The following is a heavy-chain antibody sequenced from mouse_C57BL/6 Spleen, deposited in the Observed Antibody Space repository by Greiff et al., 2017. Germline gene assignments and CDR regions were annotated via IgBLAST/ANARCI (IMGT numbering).Heavy chain of an antibody. V-gene: IGHV1-82*01. Sequence: VQLQQSGPELVKPGASVKISCKASGYAFSSSWMNWVKQRPGKGLEWIGRIYPGDGDTNYNGKFKGKATLTADKSSSTAYMQLSSLTSEDSAVYFCARRRIYYDYYGDYYAMDYWGQGTSVTVSS. CDR1: GYAFSSSW. CDR2: IYPGDGDT. CDR3: ARRRIYYDYYGDYYAMDY. D-gene: IGHD2-4*01. J-gene: IGHJ4*01.